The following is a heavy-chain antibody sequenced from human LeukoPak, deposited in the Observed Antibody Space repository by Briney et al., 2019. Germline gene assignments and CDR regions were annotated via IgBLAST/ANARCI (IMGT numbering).Heavy chain of an antibody. CDR2: IDYSSST. CDR1: GGSISSGGYY. J-gene: IGHJ3*02. CDR3: ARELSHDAFDI. Sequence: PSETLSLTCTVSGGSISSGGYYWSWIRQHPGKGLEWIGYIDYSSSTYYNPALNRRVTISVDTSKNQFSLKLSSVTAADTAVYYCARELSHDAFDIWGQGTMVTVPS. D-gene: IGHD3-16*02. V-gene: IGHV4-31*03.